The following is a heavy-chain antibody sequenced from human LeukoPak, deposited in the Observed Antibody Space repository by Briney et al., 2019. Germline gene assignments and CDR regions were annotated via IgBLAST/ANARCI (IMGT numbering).Heavy chain of an antibody. CDR1: GGSISSYY. CDR2: IYYSGST. V-gene: IGHV4-59*12. Sequence: PETLSLTCTVSGGSISSYYWSWIRQPPGKGLEWIGYIYYSGSTNYNPSLKSRVTISVDRSKNQFSLKLSSVTAADTAVYYCARVSVTRYYFDYWGQGTLVTVSS. D-gene: IGHD4-17*01. J-gene: IGHJ4*02. CDR3: ARVSVTRYYFDY.